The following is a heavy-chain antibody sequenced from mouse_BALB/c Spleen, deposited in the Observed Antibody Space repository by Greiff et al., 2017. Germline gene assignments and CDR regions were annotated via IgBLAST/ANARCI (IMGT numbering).Heavy chain of an antibody. CDR1: GFNIKDYY. J-gene: IGHJ4*01. D-gene: IGHD1-1*01. CDR3: ALPFYFGRAMDY. CDR2: IDPENGNT. Sequence: EVQLQQSGAELVRPGALVKLSCKASGFNIKDYYMHWVKQRPEQGLEWIGWIDPENGNTIYDPKFQGKASITADTSSNTAYLQLSSLTSEDTAVYYCALPFYFGRAMDYWGQGTSVTVSS. V-gene: IGHV14-1*02.